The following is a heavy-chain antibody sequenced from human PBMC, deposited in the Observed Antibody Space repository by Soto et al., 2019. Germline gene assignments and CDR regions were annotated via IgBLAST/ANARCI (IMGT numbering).Heavy chain of an antibody. Sequence: GGSLRLSCAASGFTFSSYEMNWVRQAPGKGLEWVSYISSSGSTIYYADSVKGRFTISRDNAKNSLYLQMNSLRAEDTAVYYCARGHCSSTSCYSPYYYGMDVWGQGTTVTVSS. CDR2: ISSSGSTI. V-gene: IGHV3-48*03. CDR3: ARGHCSSTSCYSPYYYGMDV. CDR1: GFTFSSYE. J-gene: IGHJ6*02. D-gene: IGHD2-2*02.